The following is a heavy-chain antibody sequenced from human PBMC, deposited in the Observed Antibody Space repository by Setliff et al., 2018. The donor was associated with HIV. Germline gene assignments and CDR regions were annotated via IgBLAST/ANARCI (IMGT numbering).Heavy chain of an antibody. V-gene: IGHV5-51*01. Sequence: PGESLKISCKGSGYSFTSYWIGWVRQMPGKGLEWMGIIHPGDSDIRYSPSFRGQVTISVDKSINTAYLQWSSLKASDTAMYYCASSITVAGGRSFYYYAMDVWGQGTTVTVSS. D-gene: IGHD1-20*01. CDR3: ASSITVAGGRSFYYYAMDV. J-gene: IGHJ6*02. CDR1: GYSFTSYW. CDR2: IHPGDSDI.